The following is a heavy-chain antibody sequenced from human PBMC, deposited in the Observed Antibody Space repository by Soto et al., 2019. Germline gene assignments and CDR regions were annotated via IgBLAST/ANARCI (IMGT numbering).Heavy chain of an antibody. Sequence: GGSLRLSCVVSGFTFSNYGMSWVRQAPGKGLEWVSAISSGGSTFSADSVKGRFTISSDNSKSTLYLKMNSLRAEDTAVYYCAKENSGYDKWGQGTLVTVSS. CDR2: ISSGGST. CDR3: AKENSGYDK. V-gene: IGHV3-23*01. J-gene: IGHJ4*02. D-gene: IGHD5-12*01. CDR1: GFTFSNYG.